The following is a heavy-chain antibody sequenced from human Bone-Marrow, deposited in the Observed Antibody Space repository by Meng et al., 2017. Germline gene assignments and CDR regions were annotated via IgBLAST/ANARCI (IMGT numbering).Heavy chain of an antibody. CDR3: GRDQGRELINH. CDR2: VYHRGDT. V-gene: IGHV4-4*02. D-gene: IGHD1-7*01. J-gene: IGHJ4*02. Sequence: QVQLQESGQGLVKPSGTLSLTCTVSGDSISSDTWWSWVRQPPGKGLEWIGEVYHRGDTNYNPSLKSRVDISVDKSKNQFYLSLFSVTAADTAVYYCGRDQGRELINHWGQGTLVTVSS. CDR1: GDSISSDTW.